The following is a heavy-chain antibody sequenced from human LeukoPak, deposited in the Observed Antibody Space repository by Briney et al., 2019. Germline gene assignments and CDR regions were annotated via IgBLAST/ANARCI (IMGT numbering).Heavy chain of an antibody. CDR2: IYLRGNT. D-gene: IGHD2-15*01. CDR1: GGSISSSNW. J-gene: IGHJ4*02. V-gene: IGHV4-4*02. Sequence: SETLSLTCAISGGSISSSNWWTWVRQPPGKGLEWVGEIYLRGNTSYNPSLKSRLTISVDTSLNQFSLKLNSVTATDTAVYYCARYCSGGDCYSKALDYWGQGILVTVSS. CDR3: ARYCSGGDCYSKALDY.